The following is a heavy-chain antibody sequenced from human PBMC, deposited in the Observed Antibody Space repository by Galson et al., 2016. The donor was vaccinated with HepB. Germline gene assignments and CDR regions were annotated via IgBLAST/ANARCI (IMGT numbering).Heavy chain of an antibody. V-gene: IGHV6-1*01. J-gene: IGHJ6*02. D-gene: IGHD5-12*01. CDR1: GDSVSSNSAT. CDR2: TYYRSKWYN. Sequence: CAISGDSVSSNSATWNWIRQSPSRGLEWLGRTYYRSKWYNDYALSVKSRITINPDTSKNQFSLQLNSVTPEDTAVYHRARVRSGYSGYANPYYCGMDVWGQGTTVTVSS. CDR3: ARVRSGYSGYANPYYCGMDV.